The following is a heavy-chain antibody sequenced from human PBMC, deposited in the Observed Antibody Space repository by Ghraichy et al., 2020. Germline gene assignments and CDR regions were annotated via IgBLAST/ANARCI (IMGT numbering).Heavy chain of an antibody. Sequence: GGSLRLSCAASGFTFSSYSMNWVRQAPGKGLEWVSSISSSSYIYYAVSVKGRFTISRDNAKNSLYLQMNSRKAEDTAVYYCARDGSCSGGSCPLWGQGTLVTVSS. CDR1: GFTFSSYS. J-gene: IGHJ4*02. D-gene: IGHD2-15*01. CDR3: ARDGSCSGGSCPL. V-gene: IGHV3-21*01. CDR2: ISSSSYI.